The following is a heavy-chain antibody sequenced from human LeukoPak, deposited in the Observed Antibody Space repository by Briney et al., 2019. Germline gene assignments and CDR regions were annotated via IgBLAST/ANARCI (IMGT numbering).Heavy chain of an antibody. CDR2: IIPIFGTA. CDR3: ATQWELPHGPFDY. D-gene: IGHD1-26*01. Sequence: SVEVSCKASGGTFSIYAISWVRQAPGQGLEWMGGIIPIFGTANYAQKFQGRVTITADESTSTAYMELSSLRSEDTAVYYCATQWELPHGPFDYWGQGTLVTVSS. J-gene: IGHJ4*02. V-gene: IGHV1-69*13. CDR1: GGTFSIYA.